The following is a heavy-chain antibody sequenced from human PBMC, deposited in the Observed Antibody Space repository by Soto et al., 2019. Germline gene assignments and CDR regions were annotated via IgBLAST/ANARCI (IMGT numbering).Heavy chain of an antibody. Sequence: TSETLSLTCTVSGGSISSYYWRWIRQPPGKGLEWIGYIYYSGSTNYNPSLKSRVTISVDTSKNQFSLKLSSVTAADTAVYYCARHVSRWSGSYYSDYWGQGTLVTVSS. J-gene: IGHJ4*02. CDR1: GGSISSYY. D-gene: IGHD1-26*01. CDR2: IYYSGST. V-gene: IGHV4-59*08. CDR3: ARHVSRWSGSYYSDY.